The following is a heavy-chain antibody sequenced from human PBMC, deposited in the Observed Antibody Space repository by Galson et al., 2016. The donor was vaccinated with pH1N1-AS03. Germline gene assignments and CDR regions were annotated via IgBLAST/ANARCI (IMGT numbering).Heavy chain of an antibody. J-gene: IGHJ6*02. Sequence: KVSCKASGYTFTGHWIHWVRQAPGQGPEWTGWINPNGGDTKYAQKFQGRVTMTRDTSITTAYLELSGLRSDDTAVYSCATYRHFYGSSGPTTPYGLDVWGQGTTVTVSS. CDR1: GYTFTGHW. V-gene: IGHV1-2*02. CDR3: ATYRHFYGSSGPTTPYGLDV. CDR2: INPNGGDT. D-gene: IGHD3-22*01.